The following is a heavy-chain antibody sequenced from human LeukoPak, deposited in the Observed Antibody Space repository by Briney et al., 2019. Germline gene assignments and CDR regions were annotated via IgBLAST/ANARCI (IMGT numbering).Heavy chain of an antibody. V-gene: IGHV3-21*04. CDR1: GFTFSSYS. D-gene: IGHD4-23*01. CDR2: ISGSGDNT. CDR3: ARGGGNSYYYYGMDV. J-gene: IGHJ6*02. Sequence: GGSLRLSCAASGFTFSSYSMNWVRQAPGKGLEWVSAISGSGDNTYYADSVKGRFTISRDNAKNSLYLQMNSLRAEDTAVYYCARGGGNSYYYYGMDVWGQGTTVTVSS.